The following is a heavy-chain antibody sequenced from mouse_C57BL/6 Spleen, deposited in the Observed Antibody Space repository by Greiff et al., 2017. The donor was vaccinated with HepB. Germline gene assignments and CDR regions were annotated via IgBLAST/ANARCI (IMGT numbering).Heavy chain of an antibody. Sequence: QVQLQQPGAELVMPGASVKLSCKASGYTFTSYWMHWVKQRPGQGLEWIGEIDPSDSYTNYNQKFKGKSTLTVDKSSSTAYMQLSSLTSEDSAVYYCARSGITTVGYWYFDVWGTGTTVTVSS. V-gene: IGHV1-69*01. J-gene: IGHJ1*03. CDR2: IDPSDSYT. CDR1: GYTFTSYW. D-gene: IGHD1-1*01. CDR3: ARSGITTVGYWYFDV.